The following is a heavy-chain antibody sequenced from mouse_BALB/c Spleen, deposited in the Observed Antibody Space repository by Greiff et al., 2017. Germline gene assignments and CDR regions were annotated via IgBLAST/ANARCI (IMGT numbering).Heavy chain of an antibody. J-gene: IGHJ2*01. V-gene: IGHV1-87*01. CDR2: IYPGDGDT. CDR3: AREGTLDY. CDR1: GYTFTSYW. Sequence: VQGVESGAELARPGASVKLSCKASGYTFTSYWMQWVKQRPGQGLEWIGAIYPGDGDTRYTQKFKGKATLTADKSSSTAYMQLSSLASEDSAVYYCAREGTLDYWGQGTTLTVSS.